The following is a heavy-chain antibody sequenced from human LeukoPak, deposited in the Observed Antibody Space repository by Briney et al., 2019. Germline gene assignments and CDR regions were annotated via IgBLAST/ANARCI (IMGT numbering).Heavy chain of an antibody. Sequence: GRSLRLSCAASGFTFSSYGMHWVRQAPGKGLEWVAVISYDGSNKYYADSVKGRFTISRDNSKNTLYLQMNSLRAEDTAVYYCAKAFYYDSSGPYPGFGYWGQGTLVTVSS. CDR2: ISYDGSNK. J-gene: IGHJ4*02. CDR3: AKAFYYDSSGPYPGFGY. V-gene: IGHV3-30*18. CDR1: GFTFSSYG. D-gene: IGHD3-22*01.